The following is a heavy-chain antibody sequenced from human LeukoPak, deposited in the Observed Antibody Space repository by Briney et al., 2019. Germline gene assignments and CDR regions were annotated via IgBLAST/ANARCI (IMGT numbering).Heavy chain of an antibody. Sequence: GASVKVSCKASGYTFTSYGISWVRQAPGQGLEWMGWISAYNGNTNYAQKPQGRVTMTTDTSTSTAYMELRSLRSDDTAVYYCARSYYDILTGYFQHWGQGTLVTVSS. CDR3: ARSYYDILTGYFQH. CDR1: GYTFTSYG. D-gene: IGHD3-9*01. V-gene: IGHV1-18*01. CDR2: ISAYNGNT. J-gene: IGHJ1*01.